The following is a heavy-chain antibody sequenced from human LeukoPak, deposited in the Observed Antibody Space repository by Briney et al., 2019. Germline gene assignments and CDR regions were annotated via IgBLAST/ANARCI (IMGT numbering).Heavy chain of an antibody. Sequence: SETLSLTCTVSGGSISSGGYYWSWIRQHPGKGLEWIGYIYYSGSTYYNPSLKSRVTISVDTSKNQFSLKLSSVTAADTAVYYCARVVGNYYYYYGMDVWGQGTTVTVSS. J-gene: IGHJ6*02. D-gene: IGHD1-26*01. CDR3: ARVVGNYYYYYGMDV. V-gene: IGHV4-31*03. CDR2: IYYSGST. CDR1: GGSISSGGYY.